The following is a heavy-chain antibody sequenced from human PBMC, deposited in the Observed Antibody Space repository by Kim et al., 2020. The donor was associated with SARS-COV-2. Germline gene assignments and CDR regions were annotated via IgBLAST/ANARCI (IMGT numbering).Heavy chain of an antibody. D-gene: IGHD2-2*01. Sequence: GGSLRLSCAASGFTFSSYGMHWVRQAPGKGLEWVAVISYDGSNKYYADSVKGRFTISRDNSKNTLYLQMNSLRAEDTAVYYCAKDSYRYCSSTSCYGVLDYWGQGTLVTVSS. CDR2: ISYDGSNK. V-gene: IGHV3-30*18. CDR3: AKDSYRYCSSTSCYGVLDY. J-gene: IGHJ4*02. CDR1: GFTFSSYG.